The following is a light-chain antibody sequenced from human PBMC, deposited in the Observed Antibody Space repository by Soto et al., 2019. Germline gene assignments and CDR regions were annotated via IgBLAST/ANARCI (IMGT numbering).Light chain of an antibody. Sequence: EIVLTQSPSTLSLSPGERVTLSCRASQSISTNLAWYQQKPGQALRLLISNAFNRATGIPVRVSGSGSGTDFTLTISNIEPEDFAVYYWQQRSDWPITFGQGTRLEIK. CDR1: QSISTN. CDR3: QQRSDWPIT. CDR2: NAF. J-gene: IGKJ5*01. V-gene: IGKV3-11*01.